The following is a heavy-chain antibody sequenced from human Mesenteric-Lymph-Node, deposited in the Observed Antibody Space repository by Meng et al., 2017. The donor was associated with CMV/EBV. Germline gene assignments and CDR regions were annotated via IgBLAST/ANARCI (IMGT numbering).Heavy chain of an antibody. CDR2: INPHSGGT. V-gene: IGHV1-2*06. CDR3: ARGAVAGTNWLDP. J-gene: IGHJ5*02. Sequence: CKASGYTFTDYFMHWVRQAPGQGLEWMGRINPHSGGTNYPQSFQGRVTLTRDTSISTAYMELSGLRSDDTAVYYCARGAVAGTNWLDPWGQGTLVTVSS. CDR1: GYTFTDYF. D-gene: IGHD6-19*01.